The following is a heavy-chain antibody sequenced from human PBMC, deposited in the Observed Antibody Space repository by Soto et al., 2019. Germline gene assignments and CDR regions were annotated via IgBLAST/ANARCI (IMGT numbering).Heavy chain of an antibody. CDR2: LNAGNSNR. CDR3: ARGYDFVWGSYRSDAFDI. D-gene: IGHD3-16*02. CDR1: GYTFTNNA. Sequence: SVKVSCKASGYTFTNNAIHWVRQAPGQRLEWLGWLNAGNSNREYSQKFQGRIIMTKDTSASTAYMELSSLISEDTAVYYCARGYDFVWGSYRSDAFDIWGQGTMVTVSS. V-gene: IGHV1-3*01. J-gene: IGHJ3*02.